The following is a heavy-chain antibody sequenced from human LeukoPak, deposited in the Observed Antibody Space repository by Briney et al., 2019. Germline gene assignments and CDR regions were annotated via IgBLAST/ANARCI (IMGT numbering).Heavy chain of an antibody. D-gene: IGHD6-19*01. CDR2: ISGSGGST. V-gene: IGHV3-23*01. CDR3: AKDKGWSYYFDY. Sequence: GGSLRLSCAASGFTFSSYAMSWVRQAPGKGLEWVSAISGSGGSTYYADSEKGRFTISRDNSKNTLYLQMNSLRAEDTAVYYCAKDKGWSYYFDYWGQGTLVTVSS. J-gene: IGHJ4*02. CDR1: GFTFSSYA.